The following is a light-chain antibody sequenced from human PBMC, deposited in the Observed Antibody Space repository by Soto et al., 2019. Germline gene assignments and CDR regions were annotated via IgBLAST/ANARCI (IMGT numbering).Light chain of an antibody. V-gene: IGKV1D-16*01. J-gene: IGKJ5*01. CDR3: QQYSNYPVT. CDR2: ATS. Sequence: DIQMTQSPSSLSASVGDTVTITCRASQGISNWLAWYQQKPGKAPKSLIYATSSLQSGVPSRFSGSGSGTGRDFTLTISSLQPEDYATYYCQQYSNYPVTFGQGTRLEIK. CDR1: QGISNW.